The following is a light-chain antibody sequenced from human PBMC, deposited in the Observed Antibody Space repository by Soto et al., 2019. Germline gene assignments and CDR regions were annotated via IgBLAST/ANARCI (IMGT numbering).Light chain of an antibody. J-gene: IGKJ1*01. CDR1: QSISSW. Sequence: DILLSHSPSSFSASLVDRVTITCRASQSISSWLAWYQQKPGKAPKLLIYDASSLESGVPSRFSGSGSGTEFTLTISSLQPDDFATYYCQQYNSYSRTFGQGTKVDIK. CDR3: QQYNSYSRT. CDR2: DAS. V-gene: IGKV1-5*01.